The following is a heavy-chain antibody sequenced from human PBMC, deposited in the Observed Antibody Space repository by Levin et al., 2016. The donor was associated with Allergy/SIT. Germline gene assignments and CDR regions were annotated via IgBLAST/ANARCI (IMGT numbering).Heavy chain of an antibody. D-gene: IGHD6-13*01. V-gene: IGHV5-51*01. Sequence: ASVKVSCKGSGYSFTSYWIGWVRQMPGKGLEWMGIIYPGDSDTRYSPSFQGQVTISADKSISTAYLQWSSLKASDTAMYYCARWSTYSTRPPLDYWGQGTLVTVSS. CDR1: GYSFTSYW. CDR3: ARWSTYSTRPPLDY. CDR2: IYPGDSDT. J-gene: IGHJ4*02.